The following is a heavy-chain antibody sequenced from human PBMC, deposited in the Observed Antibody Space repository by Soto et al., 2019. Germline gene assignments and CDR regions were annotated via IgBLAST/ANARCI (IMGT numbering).Heavy chain of an antibody. CDR2: IYYSGST. V-gene: IGHV4-39*01. J-gene: IGHJ4*02. Sequence: QLQLQESGPGLVKPSETLSLTCTVSGGSISSSSYYWGWIRQPPGKGLEWIGSIYYSGSTYYNPSLRXXLXIXXDTSKNPFSLKLSSVTAADTAVYYCARHYREYFDYWGQGTLVTVSS. D-gene: IGHD4-4*01. CDR3: ARHYREYFDY. CDR1: GGSISSSSYY.